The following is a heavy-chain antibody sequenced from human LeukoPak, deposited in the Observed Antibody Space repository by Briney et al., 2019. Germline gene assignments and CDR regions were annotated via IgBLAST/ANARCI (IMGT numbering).Heavy chain of an antibody. D-gene: IGHD2-21*02. CDR1: GYTFTSYY. CDR3: ARDLTAMALDY. V-gene: IGHV1-46*01. CDR2: INPNAGTT. Sequence: ASVKVSCKASGYTFTSYYMHWVRQAPGQGLEWMGIINPNAGTTSYAQKFQGRVTVTRDTSTSTVYMELSSLRSEDTAVYYRARDLTAMALDYWGQGTPVTVSS. J-gene: IGHJ4*02.